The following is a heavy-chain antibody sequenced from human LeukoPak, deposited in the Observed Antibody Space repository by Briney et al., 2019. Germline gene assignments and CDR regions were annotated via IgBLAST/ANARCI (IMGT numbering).Heavy chain of an antibody. D-gene: IGHD6-19*01. J-gene: IGHJ4*02. CDR2: IYYSGST. CDR3: ARAPSGWYRTNYFDY. Sequence: SETLSLICTVSGGSISSYYWSWIRQPPGKGLEWIGYIYYSGSTNYNPSLKSRVTISVDTSKNQFSLKLSSVTAADTAVYYCARAPSGWYRTNYFDYWGQGTLVTVSS. CDR1: GGSISSYY. V-gene: IGHV4-59*01.